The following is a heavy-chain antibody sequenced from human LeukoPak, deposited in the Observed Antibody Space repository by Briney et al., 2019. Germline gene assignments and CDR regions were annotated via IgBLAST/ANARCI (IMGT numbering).Heavy chain of an antibody. CDR2: IYHSGST. CDR1: GYSISSGYY. Sequence: PSESLSLTCTVSGYSISSGYYWGWLRQPPGKGLEWSGSIYHSGSTYYNPSLKSRVTISVDTSKNQFSLKLSSVTAADTAVYYCARDNIVVVAATKAYYFDYWGQGTLVTVSS. J-gene: IGHJ4*02. V-gene: IGHV4-38-2*02. CDR3: ARDNIVVVAATKAYYFDY. D-gene: IGHD2-15*01.